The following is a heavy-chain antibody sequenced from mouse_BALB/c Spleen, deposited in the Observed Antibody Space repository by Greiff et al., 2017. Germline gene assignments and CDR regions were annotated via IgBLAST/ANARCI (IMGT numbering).Heavy chain of an antibody. CDR1: GFTFSSFG. D-gene: IGHD1-1*01. J-gene: IGHJ2*01. CDR3: ARGITTVVAPFDY. V-gene: IGHV5-17*02. Sequence: EVHLVESGGGLVQPGGSRKLSCAASGFTFSSFGMHWVRQAPEKGLEWVAYISSGSSTIYYADTVKGRFTISRDNPKNTLFLQMTSLRSEDTAMYYCARGITTVVAPFDYWGQGTTLTVSS. CDR2: ISSGSSTI.